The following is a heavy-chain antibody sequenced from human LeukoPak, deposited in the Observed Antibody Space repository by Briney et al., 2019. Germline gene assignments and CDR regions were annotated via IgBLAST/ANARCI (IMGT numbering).Heavy chain of an antibody. Sequence: SETLSLTCTVSGGSISSGGYYWSWIRQHPGKGLEWIGYIYYSGSTYYNPSLKSRVTISVDTSKNQFSLKLSSVTAADTAVYYCAREPFYDFWSGDANWFDPWGQGTLVTVSS. J-gene: IGHJ5*02. V-gene: IGHV4-31*03. CDR3: AREPFYDFWSGDANWFDP. D-gene: IGHD3-3*01. CDR1: GGSISSGGYY. CDR2: IYYSGST.